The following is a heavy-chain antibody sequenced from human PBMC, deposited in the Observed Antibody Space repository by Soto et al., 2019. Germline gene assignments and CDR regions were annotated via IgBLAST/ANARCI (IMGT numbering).Heavy chain of an antibody. Sequence: EVQLLESGGAVVQPGGSLRLSCAASGFKFSNYAMSWVRQAPGKGLEWVSGISGTSGRTYLADSVKGRFTVSRDNSKNTLFLQMTSLKDEDTAFYYCARDDEGLAPFPPRTWGLGTLVTVSS. V-gene: IGHV3-23*01. J-gene: IGHJ5*02. CDR3: ARDDEGLAPFPPRT. CDR2: ISGTSGRT. CDR1: GFKFSNYA.